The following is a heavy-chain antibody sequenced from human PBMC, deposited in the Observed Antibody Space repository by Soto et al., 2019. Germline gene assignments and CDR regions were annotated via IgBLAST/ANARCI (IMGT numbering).Heavy chain of an antibody. V-gene: IGHV1-69*01. CDR1: GGTFSSYA. J-gene: IGHJ3*02. CDR2: IIPIFGTA. CDR3: ARDRYCSGGSCPDDAFDI. D-gene: IGHD2-15*01. Sequence: QVQLVQSGAEVKKPGSSVKVSCKASGGTFSSYAISWVRRAPGQGLEWMGGIIPIFGTANYAQKFQGRVTITADESTSTAYMELSSLRSEDTAVYYCARDRYCSGGSCPDDAFDIWGQGTMVTVSS.